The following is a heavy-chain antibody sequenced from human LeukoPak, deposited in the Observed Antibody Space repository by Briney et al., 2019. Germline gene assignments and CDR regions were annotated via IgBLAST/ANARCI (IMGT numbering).Heavy chain of an antibody. Sequence: PGGSLRLSCAASGFTFSSYAMSWVRQAPGKGLEWVSAISGSGGSTYYADSVKGRFTISRDNSKNTLYLQMNSLRAEDTAVYYCAKDKALESVVPVAFDIWGQETMVTVSS. CDR3: AKDKALESVVPVAFDI. J-gene: IGHJ3*02. CDR1: GFTFSSYA. D-gene: IGHD3-22*01. CDR2: ISGSGGST. V-gene: IGHV3-23*01.